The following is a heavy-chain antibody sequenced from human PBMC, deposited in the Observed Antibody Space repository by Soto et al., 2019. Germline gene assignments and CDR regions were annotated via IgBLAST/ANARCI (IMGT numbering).Heavy chain of an antibody. D-gene: IGHD3-3*01. CDR1: GGSISSSSYY. J-gene: IGHJ6*02. V-gene: IGHV4-39*02. CDR2: IYYSGST. Sequence: PSETLSLTCTVSGGSISSSSYYWGWIRQPPGKGLEWIGSIYYSGSTYYNPSLKSRVTISVDTSKNQFSLKLSSVTAADTAVYYCARDGAGMDFWSGYGMDVWGQGTTVTVSS. CDR3: ARDGAGMDFWSGYGMDV.